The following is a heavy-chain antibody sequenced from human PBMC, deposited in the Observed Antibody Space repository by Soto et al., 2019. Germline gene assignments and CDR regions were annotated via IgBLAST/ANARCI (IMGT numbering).Heavy chain of an antibody. J-gene: IGHJ4*02. CDR1: GFACSSYA. CDR3: AKASDTDFWSGHFDF. D-gene: IGHD3-3*01. CDR2: ISGSAGGTGT. Sequence: GSLRLSCADSGFACSSYAMSWVRRAPGKGLEWVSAISGSAGGTGTYYADSVRGRFTIFRDNSKSTMFLQANSLRAEDTAIYYCAKASDTDFWSGHFDFRGQGTLVTVSS. V-gene: IGHV3-23*01.